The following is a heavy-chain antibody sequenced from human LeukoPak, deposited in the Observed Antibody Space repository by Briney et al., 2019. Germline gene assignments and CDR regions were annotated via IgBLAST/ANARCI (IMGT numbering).Heavy chain of an antibody. V-gene: IGHV3-7*01. CDR1: GFTFSSYW. CDR2: IKQXXXEK. D-gene: IGHD4-17*01. J-gene: IGHJ6*02. Sequence: GGSLRLSCAASGFTFSSYWMSWVRQAPGKGLEWVANIKQXXXEKYDVDSVKGRFTISRDNAKNSLYLQMNSLRAEDTAVYYCARDIYGDYVTFWYYYGMDVWGQETTVTVSS. CDR3: ARDIYGDYVTFWYYYGMDV.